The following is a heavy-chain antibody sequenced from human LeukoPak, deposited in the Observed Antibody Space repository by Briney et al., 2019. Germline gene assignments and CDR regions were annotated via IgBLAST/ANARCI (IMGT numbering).Heavy chain of an antibody. V-gene: IGHV1-8*01. Sequence: ASVKVSCKASGYTFTSYDINWVRQATGQGLERMGWMNPNSGNTGYAQKFQGRVTMTRNTSISTAYMELSSLRSEDTAVFYCARGNYGTYGMDVWGQGTTVTVSS. CDR3: ARGNYGTYGMDV. D-gene: IGHD4-17*01. CDR1: GYTFTSYD. J-gene: IGHJ6*02. CDR2: MNPNSGNT.